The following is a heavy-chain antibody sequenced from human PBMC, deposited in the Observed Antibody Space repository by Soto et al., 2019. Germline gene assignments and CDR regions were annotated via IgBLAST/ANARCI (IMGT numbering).Heavy chain of an antibody. CDR3: ARRAGYQLMGDGGWFDP. D-gene: IGHD2-2*01. CDR1: GFSFTNHG. Sequence: QVQLVESGGGVVQPGRSLRLSCAASGFSFTNHGMHWVRKTPGKGLEWVAVIWYDGSNKYYADSVKGRFTISRDTSKNTLYLQMNSLRAEDTAVYYCARRAGYQLMGDGGWFDPWGQGTLVTVSS. J-gene: IGHJ5*02. CDR2: IWYDGSNK. V-gene: IGHV3-33*01.